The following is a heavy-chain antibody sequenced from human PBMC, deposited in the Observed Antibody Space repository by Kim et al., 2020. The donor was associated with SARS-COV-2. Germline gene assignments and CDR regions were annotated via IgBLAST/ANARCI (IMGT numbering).Heavy chain of an antibody. V-gene: IGHV3-30*04. Sequence: GGSLRLSCAASGFTFSSYAMHWVRQAPGKGLEWVAVISYDGSNKYYADSVKGRFTISRDNSKNTLYLQMNSLRAEDTAVYYCARAEVIAAAFEFYYYYGMDVWGQGTTVTVSS. D-gene: IGHD6-13*01. CDR1: GFTFSSYA. J-gene: IGHJ6*02. CDR3: ARAEVIAAAFEFYYYYGMDV. CDR2: ISYDGSNK.